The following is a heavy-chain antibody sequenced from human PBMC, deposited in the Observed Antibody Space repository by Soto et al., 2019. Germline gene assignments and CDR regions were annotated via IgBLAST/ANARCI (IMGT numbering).Heavy chain of an antibody. CDR3: ARDVVSIRYFDWLSIYYCGMDV. D-gene: IGHD3-9*01. V-gene: IGHV3-30-3*01. CDR2: ISYDGSNK. Sequence: QVQLVESGGGVVQPGRSLRLSCAASGFTFSSYAMHWVRQAPGKGLEWVAVISYDGSNKYYADSVKGRFTISRDNSNNTLYLQMNSLRAEDTAVYYCARDVVSIRYFDWLSIYYCGMDVWGQGTTVTVSS. CDR1: GFTFSSYA. J-gene: IGHJ6*02.